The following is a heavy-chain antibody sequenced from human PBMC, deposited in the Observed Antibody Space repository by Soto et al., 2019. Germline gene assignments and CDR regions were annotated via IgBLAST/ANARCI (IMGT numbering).Heavy chain of an antibody. V-gene: IGHV3-7*01. CDR1: GFTFSYYW. J-gene: IGHJ6*02. Sequence: AGSLRLSCAASGFTFSYYWMTWVRQSPGKGLEWVANIKEDGTDKYYVDSVRGRFTISRDNAKNSLYLQMNSLRAEDTAVYFCTRDMNVWGQGTTVTVSS. CDR2: IKEDGTDK. CDR3: TRDMNV.